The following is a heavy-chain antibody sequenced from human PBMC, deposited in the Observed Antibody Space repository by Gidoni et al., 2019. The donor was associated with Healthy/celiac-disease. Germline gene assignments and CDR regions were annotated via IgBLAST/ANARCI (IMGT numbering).Heavy chain of an antibody. CDR2: IWYDGSNK. Sequence: QVQLVESGGGVVQPGRSLRLSCAASGFTFSSYGMHWVRQAPGKGLEWVAVIWYDGSNKYYADSVKGRFTISRDNSKNTLYLQMNSLRAEDTAVYYCARDYCGGDCYSLPYWGQGTLVTVSS. D-gene: IGHD2-21*01. CDR1: GFTFSSYG. V-gene: IGHV3-33*01. J-gene: IGHJ4*02. CDR3: ARDYCGGDCYSLPY.